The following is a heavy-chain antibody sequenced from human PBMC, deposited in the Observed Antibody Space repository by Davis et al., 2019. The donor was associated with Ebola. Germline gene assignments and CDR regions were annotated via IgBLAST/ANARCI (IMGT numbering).Heavy chain of an antibody. CDR3: ARDRRDYDFWSGYYGY. CDR2: ISTSGSTI. D-gene: IGHD3-3*01. CDR1: GFTFSSYE. Sequence: GESLKISCAASGFTFSSYEINWVRQAPGKGLEWISYISTSGSTIYYADSVKGRFTLSRDNAKNSVSLQMNSLRAEDTAVYYCARDRRDYDFWSGYYGYWGQGTLVTVSS. J-gene: IGHJ4*02. V-gene: IGHV3-48*03.